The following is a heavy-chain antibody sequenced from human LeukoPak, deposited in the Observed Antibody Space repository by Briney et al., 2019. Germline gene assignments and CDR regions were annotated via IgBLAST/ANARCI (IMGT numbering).Heavy chain of an antibody. CDR3: AREGGGFDY. CDR2: IFYSGST. V-gene: IGHV4-59*12. Sequence: SETLSLTCTVSGGSISSYYWSWIRQPPGKGLEWLGYIFYSGSTNYNPSLKSRVTMSVDTSKNQFSLKLSSVTAADTAVYYCAREGGGFDYWGQGTLVTVSS. D-gene: IGHD3-16*01. J-gene: IGHJ4*02. CDR1: GGSISSYY.